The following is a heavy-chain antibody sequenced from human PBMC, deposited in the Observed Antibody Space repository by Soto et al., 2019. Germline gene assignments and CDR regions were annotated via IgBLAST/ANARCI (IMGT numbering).Heavy chain of an antibody. Sequence: SETLSLTCTVSGGSISSYYWSWIRQPPGKGLEWIGYIYYSGSTNYNPSLKSRVTISVDTSKNQFSLKLSSVTAADTAVYYCAREGGSYADGAFDIWGQGTMVTVSS. D-gene: IGHD1-26*01. CDR3: AREGGSYADGAFDI. CDR1: GGSISSYY. J-gene: IGHJ3*02. V-gene: IGHV4-59*01. CDR2: IYYSGST.